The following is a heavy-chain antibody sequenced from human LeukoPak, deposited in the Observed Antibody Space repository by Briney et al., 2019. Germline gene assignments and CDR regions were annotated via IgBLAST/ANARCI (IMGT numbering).Heavy chain of an antibody. J-gene: IGHJ1*01. D-gene: IGHD3-10*01. CDR2: INHSGST. CDR3: ARRGITMVRGVITQRYFQH. Sequence: PSETLSLTCAVYGGSFSGYYWSWIRQPPGKGLEWIGEINHSGSTNYNPSLKSRVTISVDTSKNQFSLKLSSVTAADTAVYYCARRGITMVRGVITQRYFQHWGQGTLVTVSS. V-gene: IGHV4-34*01. CDR1: GGSFSGYY.